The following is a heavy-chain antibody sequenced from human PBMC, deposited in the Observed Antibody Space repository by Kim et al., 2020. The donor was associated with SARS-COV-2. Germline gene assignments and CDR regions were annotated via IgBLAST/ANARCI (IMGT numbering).Heavy chain of an antibody. CDR3: AKTGRSYYDILTGYVPFDY. Sequence: GRFTISRDNTKNTLYLQMNSLRAEDTAVYYCAKTGRSYYDILTGYVPFDYWGQGTLVTVSS. J-gene: IGHJ4*02. V-gene: IGHV3-23*01. D-gene: IGHD3-9*01.